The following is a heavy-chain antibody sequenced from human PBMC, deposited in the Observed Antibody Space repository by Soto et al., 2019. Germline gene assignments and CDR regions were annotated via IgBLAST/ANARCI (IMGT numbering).Heavy chain of an antibody. J-gene: IGHJ6*02. CDR3: ATQEHLVYSSDYHFYGMDF. D-gene: IGHD6-25*01. CDR2: IYPGDSDA. CDR1: GYNFTNYW. Sequence: PGESLKISCKGSGYNFTNYWIGWVRRMPGKGLEWMGIIYPGDSDARYSPSLQGQVTISVDKSISTAYLQWSSLKASDTAMYYCATQEHLVYSSDYHFYGMDFWAQGPTVPVSS. V-gene: IGHV5-51*01.